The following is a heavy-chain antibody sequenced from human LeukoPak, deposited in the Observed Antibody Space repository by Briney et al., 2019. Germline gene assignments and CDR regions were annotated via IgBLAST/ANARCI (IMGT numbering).Heavy chain of an antibody. Sequence: PGGSLRLSCAASGFTVSSNYMSWVRQAPGKGLEWVSVIYSGGSTYYADSVKGRFTISRDNAKNSLYLQMNSLRAEDTAVYYCARRDSSGYYYYYPLDYWGQGTLVTVSS. V-gene: IGHV3-53*01. CDR3: ARRDSSGYYYYYPLDY. J-gene: IGHJ4*02. CDR1: GFTVSSNY. D-gene: IGHD3-22*01. CDR2: IYSGGST.